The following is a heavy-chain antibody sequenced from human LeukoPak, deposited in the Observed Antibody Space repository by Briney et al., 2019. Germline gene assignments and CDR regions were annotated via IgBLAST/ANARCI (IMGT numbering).Heavy chain of an antibody. Sequence: GESLKISCKGSGYSFTNYWIAWVRQMPGKGLEWRGIIYPGDSDTRYSPSFQGQVTISADKSINTAYLQWSSLKASDTAMYYCARRVVNNRNWYFNLWGRGTLVTVSS. CDR3: ARRVVNNRNWYFNL. CDR2: IYPGDSDT. CDR1: GYSFTNYW. J-gene: IGHJ2*01. V-gene: IGHV5-51*01. D-gene: IGHD4-23*01.